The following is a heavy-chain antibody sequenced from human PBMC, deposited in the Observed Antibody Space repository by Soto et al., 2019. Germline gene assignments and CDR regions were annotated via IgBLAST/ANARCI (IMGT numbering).Heavy chain of an antibody. J-gene: IGHJ4*02. CDR3: AKEEAYSSGWGSFDY. Sequence: EVQLLESGGGLVQPGGSLRVSCAASGFTFTSYAMSWVRQAPGKGLEWVSAISGSGVSTYYADSVKGRFTISRDNSKNTLFLQMNSLRSDDTAVYYCAKEEAYSSGWGSFDYWGQGTLVTVSS. D-gene: IGHD6-19*01. CDR1: GFTFTSYA. V-gene: IGHV3-23*01. CDR2: ISGSGVST.